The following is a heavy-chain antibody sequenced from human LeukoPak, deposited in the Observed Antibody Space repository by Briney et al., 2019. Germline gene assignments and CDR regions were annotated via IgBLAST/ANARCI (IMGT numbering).Heavy chain of an antibody. CDR1: GFTFGDYA. V-gene: IGHV3-49*03. Sequence: GGSLRLSCTASGFTFGDYAMSWFRQAPGKGLEWVGFIRSKAYGGTTEYAASVKGRFTISRDDSKSIAYLQMNSLKTEDTAVYYCTRYYYGSGSYYIAPDFDYWGQGTLVTVSS. J-gene: IGHJ4*02. CDR2: IRSKAYGGTT. D-gene: IGHD3-10*01. CDR3: TRYYYGSGSYYIAPDFDY.